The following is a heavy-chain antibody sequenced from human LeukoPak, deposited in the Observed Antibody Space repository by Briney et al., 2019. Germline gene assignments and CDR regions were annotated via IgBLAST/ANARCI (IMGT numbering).Heavy chain of an antibody. CDR2: IYYSGST. J-gene: IGHJ3*02. CDR1: GGSISSSSYY. CDR3: ARPHCSSTSCYAGDDAFDI. Sequence: SETLSLTCTVSGGSISSSSYYWGWIRQPPGKGLEWIGSIYYSGSTYYNPSLKSRVTMSVDTSKNQFSLKLSSVTAADTAVYYCARPHCSSTSCYAGDDAFDIWGQGTMVTVSS. V-gene: IGHV4-39*01. D-gene: IGHD2-2*01.